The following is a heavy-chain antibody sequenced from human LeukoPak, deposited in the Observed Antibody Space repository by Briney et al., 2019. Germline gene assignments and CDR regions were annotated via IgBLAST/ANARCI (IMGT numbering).Heavy chain of an antibody. CDR1: GFTFSSCA. D-gene: IGHD2-2*01. V-gene: IGHV3-23*01. Sequence: GGSLRLSCAASGFTFSSCAMGWVRQAPGMGLEWVSALSSSGASTYYADSVKGRFTISRDNSKNMLYLQMNSLRAEDTAIYYCAKISSTSWYYFDSWGQGTLVTVSS. CDR3: AKISSTSWYYFDS. CDR2: LSSSGAST. J-gene: IGHJ4*02.